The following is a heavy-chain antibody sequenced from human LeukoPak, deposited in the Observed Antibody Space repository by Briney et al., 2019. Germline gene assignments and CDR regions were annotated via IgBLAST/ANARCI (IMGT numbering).Heavy chain of an antibody. J-gene: IGHJ6*03. CDR3: ARTASSWSSRYYYYMDV. CDR1: GYTFISYD. D-gene: IGHD6-13*01. Sequence: ASVKVSCKASGYTFISYDINWVRQAPGQGLEWMGWMNPNSGNTDYAQKFQGRVTMTRNTSISTAYMELRSLRSEATAVYYCARTASSWSSRYYYYMDVWGKGTTVTVSS. V-gene: IGHV1-8*01. CDR2: MNPNSGNT.